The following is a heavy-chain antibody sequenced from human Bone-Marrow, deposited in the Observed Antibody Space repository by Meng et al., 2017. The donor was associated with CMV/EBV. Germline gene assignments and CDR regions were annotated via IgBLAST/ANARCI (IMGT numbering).Heavy chain of an antibody. CDR1: GFTFSSYG. V-gene: IGHV3-30*02. J-gene: IGHJ5*02. Sequence: GESLKISCVASGFTFSSYGMHWVRQAPGKGLEWVARIRYDGSNKYYADSVKGRFTISRDNSKNTLYLQMNSLRAADTAVYYCAKDIGGWVDPWGQGTLVTVSS. CDR2: IRYDGSNK. D-gene: IGHD3-10*01. CDR3: AKDIGGWVDP.